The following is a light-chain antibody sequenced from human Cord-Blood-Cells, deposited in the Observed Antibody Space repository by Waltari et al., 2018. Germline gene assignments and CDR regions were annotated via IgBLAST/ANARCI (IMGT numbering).Light chain of an antibody. Sequence: QSALTQPASVSGSPGQSITISCTGTSGHVVVYNYVSWYQQHPGQAPKLMLYDVSTRPSGVSNRFSGSKSGNTASLTIAGLQAEDEADYYCSSYTSSSTYVFGTGTKVTVL. CDR2: DVS. V-gene: IGLV2-14*01. CDR3: SSYTSSSTYV. CDR1: SGHVVVYNY. J-gene: IGLJ1*01.